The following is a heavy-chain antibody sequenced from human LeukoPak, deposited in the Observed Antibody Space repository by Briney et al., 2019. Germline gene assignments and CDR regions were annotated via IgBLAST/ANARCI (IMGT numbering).Heavy chain of an antibody. CDR2: IYHSGST. D-gene: IGHD2-15*01. J-gene: IGHJ5*02. Sequence: SETLSLTCAVSGGSISSGGYSWSWIRQPPGKGLEWIGYIYHSGSTYYNPSLKSRVTISVERSKNQFSLKLSSVTAADTAVYYCARGPYCSGGSCYPYGWFDPWGQGTLVTVSS. CDR3: ARGPYCSGGSCYPYGWFDP. CDR1: GGSISSGGYS. V-gene: IGHV4-30-2*01.